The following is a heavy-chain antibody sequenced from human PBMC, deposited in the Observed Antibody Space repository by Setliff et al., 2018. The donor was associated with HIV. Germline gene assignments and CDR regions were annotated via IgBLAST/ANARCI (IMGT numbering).Heavy chain of an antibody. CDR3: ARDGYSSSWYYYGMDV. Sequence: PSETLSLTCAVSGYSISSGYYWSWIRQPPGKGLEWIGEINHSGSTNYNPSLKSRVTISVDTSKNQFSLKLSSVTAADTAVYYCARDGYSSSWYYYGMDVWGQGTTVTVSS. V-gene: IGHV4-38-2*02. CDR2: INHSGST. CDR1: GYSISSGYY. D-gene: IGHD6-13*01. J-gene: IGHJ6*02.